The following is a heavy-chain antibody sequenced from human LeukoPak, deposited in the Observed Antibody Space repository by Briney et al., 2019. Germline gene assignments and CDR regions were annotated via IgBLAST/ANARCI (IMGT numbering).Heavy chain of an antibody. V-gene: IGHV4-30-4*01. D-gene: IGHD6-13*01. CDR1: GGSISSGDYY. CDR3: ARDERYSSSWNYYYYYYMDV. Sequence: PSQTLSLTCTVSGGSISSGDYYWSWIRQPPGKGLEWIGYIYYSGSTYYNPSLKSRVTISVDTSKNQFSLKLSSVTAADTAVYYCARDERYSSSWNYYYYYYMDVWGKGTTVTVSS. J-gene: IGHJ6*03. CDR2: IYYSGST.